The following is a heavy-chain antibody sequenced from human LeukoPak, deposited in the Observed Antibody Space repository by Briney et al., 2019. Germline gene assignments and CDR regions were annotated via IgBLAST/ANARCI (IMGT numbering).Heavy chain of an antibody. CDR3: AKVGYCSSTSCPGGAFDI. V-gene: IGHV3-23*01. Sequence: PGGSLRLSCAASGFTFSRYAMSWVRQAPGKGLEWVSAISGSGGSTYYADSVKGRFTISRDNSKNALYLQMNSLRAEDTAVYYCAKVGYCSSTSCPGGAFDIWGQGTMVTVSS. J-gene: IGHJ3*02. CDR1: GFTFSRYA. CDR2: ISGSGGST. D-gene: IGHD2-2*01.